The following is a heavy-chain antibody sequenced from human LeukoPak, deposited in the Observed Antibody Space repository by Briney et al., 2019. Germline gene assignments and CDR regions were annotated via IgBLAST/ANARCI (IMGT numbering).Heavy chain of an antibody. J-gene: IGHJ4*02. CDR3: ARGGGDWGFHQSDY. V-gene: IGHV4-61*02. CDR1: GGSFSSGSYY. CDR2: IYTSGST. Sequence: PSETLSLTCTVSGGSFSSGSYYWSWIRQPAGKGLEWIGRIYTSGSTNYNPSLKSRVTISVDTSKNQFSLKLSSVTAADTAVYYCARGGGDWGFHQSDYWGQGTLVTASS. D-gene: IGHD2-21*01.